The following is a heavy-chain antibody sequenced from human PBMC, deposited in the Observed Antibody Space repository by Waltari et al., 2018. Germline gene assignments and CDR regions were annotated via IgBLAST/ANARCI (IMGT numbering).Heavy chain of an antibody. D-gene: IGHD5-12*01. CDR2: IYHSGGT. CDR1: GYSISSGYY. V-gene: IGHV4-38-2*01. CDR3: PSHGGYDPVDY. J-gene: IGHJ4*02. Sequence: QVQLQESGPGLVKPSETLSLTCAVSGYSISSGYYWGWIRQPPGKGLEWIGRIYHSGGTSYNPSPKCRLTHSLPTSKIHFSLKLGSFTAADTPVYYSPSHGGYDPVDYWGQGTLVTVSS.